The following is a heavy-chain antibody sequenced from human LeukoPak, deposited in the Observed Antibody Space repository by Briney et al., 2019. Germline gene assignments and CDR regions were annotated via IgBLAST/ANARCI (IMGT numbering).Heavy chain of an antibody. CDR2: INPNSGGT. CDR3: ARVDSSSWYFEDY. Sequence: ASVKVSCKASGYTFTGYFMHWVRQAPGQGLEWMGWINPNSGGTNYAQKFQGRVTMTRDTSISTAYMEMSRLRSDDTAVYYCARVDSSSWYFEDYWGQGTLVTVSS. D-gene: IGHD6-13*01. CDR1: GYTFTGYF. V-gene: IGHV1-2*02. J-gene: IGHJ4*02.